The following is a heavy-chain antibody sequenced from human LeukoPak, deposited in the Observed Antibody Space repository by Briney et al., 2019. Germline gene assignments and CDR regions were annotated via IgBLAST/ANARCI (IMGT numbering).Heavy chain of an antibody. CDR3: ARGQSGDYPDY. J-gene: IGHJ4*02. CDR2: ISSSSSYI. V-gene: IGHV3-21*05. CDR1: GFTFSSYE. D-gene: IGHD4-17*01. Sequence: GGSLRLSCAASGFTFSSYEMNWVRQAPGKGLEWVSYISSSSSYIYYADSVKGRFTISRDNAKNSLYLQINSLRAEDTAVYYCARGQSGDYPDYWGQGTLVTVSS.